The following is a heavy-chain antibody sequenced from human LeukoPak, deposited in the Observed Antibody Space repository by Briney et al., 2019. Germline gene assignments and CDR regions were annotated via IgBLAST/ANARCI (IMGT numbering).Heavy chain of an antibody. V-gene: IGHV4-34*01. Sequence: SETLSLTCAVYGDSFSGYYWSWIRQPPGKGLEWIAEINHRGTTHYNPSLKSRVNISADTSKNQFSLHMDSVTAADTAVYYCARSWAGMYYPFYYFDYWGQGALVSVSS. D-gene: IGHD1-26*01. CDR2: INHRGTT. J-gene: IGHJ4*02. CDR1: GDSFSGYY. CDR3: ARSWAGMYYPFYYFDY.